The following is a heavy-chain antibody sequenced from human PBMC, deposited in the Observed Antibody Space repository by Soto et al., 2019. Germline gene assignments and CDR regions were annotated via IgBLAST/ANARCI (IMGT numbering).Heavy chain of an antibody. V-gene: IGHV4-30-2*02. D-gene: IGHD3-22*01. CDR3: AREFYYDSSGIGFDS. J-gene: IGHJ4*02. CDR2: TYHSGNP. Sequence: SETLSLTCGVSGDTISTGGYSWAWIRQPPGKALGWIGHTYHSGNPYYNPSLKSRVIISEDRSKNEFSLKLSSVTAADTAIYYCAREFYYDSSGIGFDSWGQGTLVTVSS. CDR1: GDTISTGGYS.